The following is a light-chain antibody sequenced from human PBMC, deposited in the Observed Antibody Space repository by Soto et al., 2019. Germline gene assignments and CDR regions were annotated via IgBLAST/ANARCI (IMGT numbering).Light chain of an antibody. Sequence: QSALTQPASVSGSPGQPITISCSGSSRDVGGYNFVSWYQQYPGKAPKVIIFEVTNRPSGVSDRFSGSKSGSTAFLTISGLQAEDEAVYYCCSYSSSSSLVVFGGGTKLTVL. CDR3: CSYSSSSSLVV. V-gene: IGLV2-14*01. CDR2: EVT. CDR1: SRDVGGYNF. J-gene: IGLJ2*01.